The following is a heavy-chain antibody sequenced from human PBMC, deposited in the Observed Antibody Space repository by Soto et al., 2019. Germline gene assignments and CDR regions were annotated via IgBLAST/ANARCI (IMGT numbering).Heavy chain of an antibody. Sequence: GGSLRLSCAASGFTFSNYGMHWVRQAPGKGLEWVAVISYDGSNKYYADSVKGRFTISRDNSKNTLYLQMSSLRAEDTAVYYCVKDGSSGWPYFYDMDVWGQGTTVTVSS. CDR2: ISYDGSNK. CDR3: VKDGSSGWPYFYDMDV. J-gene: IGHJ6*02. D-gene: IGHD6-19*01. V-gene: IGHV3-30*18. CDR1: GFTFSNYG.